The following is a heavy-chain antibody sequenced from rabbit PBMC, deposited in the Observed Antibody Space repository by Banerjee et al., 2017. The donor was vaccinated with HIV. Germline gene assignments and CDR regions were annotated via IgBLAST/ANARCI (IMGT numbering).Heavy chain of an antibody. Sequence: QSLEESGGDLVKPGASLTLTCTASGFSFSSYYYMCWVRQAPGKGLEWIGCIYAGSSGSTYYASWVSSRFTISKTSSTTVTLQMTSLTAADTATYLCARDLAGVIGWNFGLWGQGTLVTVS. CDR1: GFSFSSYYY. J-gene: IGHJ4*01. CDR2: IYAGSSGST. CDR3: ARDLAGVIGWNFGL. V-gene: IGHV1S40*01. D-gene: IGHD4-1*01.